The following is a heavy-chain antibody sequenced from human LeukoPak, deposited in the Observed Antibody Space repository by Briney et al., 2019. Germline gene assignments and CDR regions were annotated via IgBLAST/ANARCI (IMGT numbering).Heavy chain of an antibody. CDR2: IYTSGST. CDR3: AREEFGGVIVFAAYFDY. D-gene: IGHD3-16*02. CDR1: GGSISSGSYY. V-gene: IGHV4-61*02. Sequence: SQTLSLTCTVSGGSISSGSYYWSWIRQPAGKGLEWIGRIYTSGSTNYNPSLKSRVTMSVDTSKNQFSLKLSSVTAADTAVYYCAREEFGGVIVFAAYFDYWGQGTLVTVSS. J-gene: IGHJ4*02.